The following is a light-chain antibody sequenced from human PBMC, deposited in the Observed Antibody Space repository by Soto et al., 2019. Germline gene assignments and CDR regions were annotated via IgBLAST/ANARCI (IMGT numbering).Light chain of an antibody. Sequence: EIVLTQSPGTLSLSPGERATLSCRTSQSVTRNLAWYQKKPGQAPRLLIYGASSRATGIPARFSGSGSGTEFTLTVSSLQSEDFAVYYCQQYNDWPWTFGQGTKVEIK. CDR1: QSVTRN. CDR3: QQYNDWPWT. V-gene: IGKV3-15*01. CDR2: GAS. J-gene: IGKJ1*01.